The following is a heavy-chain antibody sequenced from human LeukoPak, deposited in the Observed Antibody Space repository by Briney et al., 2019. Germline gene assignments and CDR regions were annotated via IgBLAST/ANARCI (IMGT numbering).Heavy chain of an antibody. CDR3: ARSPNYYYMDV. J-gene: IGHJ6*03. CDR1: GGSISSSY. V-gene: IGHV4-59*08. Sequence: PSETLSLTSTVSGGSISSSYWSWIRQPPGKGLEWIGYIYFSGSTNYNPSLKSRVTISVDTSKNQFSLKLSSVTAAGTAVYYWARSPNYYYMDVWGKGTTVTVSS. CDR2: IYFSGST.